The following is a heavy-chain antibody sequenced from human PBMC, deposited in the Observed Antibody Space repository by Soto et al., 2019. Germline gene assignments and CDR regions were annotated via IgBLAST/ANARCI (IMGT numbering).Heavy chain of an antibody. D-gene: IGHD3-3*01. CDR3: ARTDDFWSGYYIPDY. Sequence: GGSLRLSCAASGFTFSSYWMHWVRQAPGKGLVWVSRINSDGSSTSYADSVKGRFTISRDNAKNTLYLQMNSLRAEDTAVYYCARTDDFWSGYYIPDYWGQGTLVTVSS. CDR1: GFTFSSYW. CDR2: INSDGSST. J-gene: IGHJ4*02. V-gene: IGHV3-74*01.